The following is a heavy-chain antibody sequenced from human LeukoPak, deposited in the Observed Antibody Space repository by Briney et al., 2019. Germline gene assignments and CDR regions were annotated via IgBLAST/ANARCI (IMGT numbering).Heavy chain of an antibody. V-gene: IGHV3-53*01. Sequence: GGSLRLSCAASGFTVSSNYMSWVRQAPGKGLEWVSVIYSGGSTYCADSVKGRFTISRDNSKNTLYLQMNSLRAEDTAVYYCARAHDILTGYYNFDYWGQGTLVTVSS. J-gene: IGHJ4*02. D-gene: IGHD3-9*01. CDR1: GFTVSSNY. CDR2: IYSGGST. CDR3: ARAHDILTGYYNFDY.